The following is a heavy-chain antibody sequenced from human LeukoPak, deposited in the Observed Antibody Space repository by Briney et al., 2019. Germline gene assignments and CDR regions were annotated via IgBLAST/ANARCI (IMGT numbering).Heavy chain of an antibody. CDR2: ISYDGSNK. V-gene: IGHV3-30-3*02. D-gene: IGHD4-11*01. J-gene: IGHJ4*02. Sequence: GGSLRLSCAASGFTFSSYAMHWVRQAPGKGLEWVAVISYDGSNKYYADSVKGRFTISRDNSKNTLYLQMKSLRVDDTAVYYCAKSVEHSNYRKFHDWGQGTLVTVSS. CDR3: AKSVEHSNYRKFHD. CDR1: GFTFSSYA.